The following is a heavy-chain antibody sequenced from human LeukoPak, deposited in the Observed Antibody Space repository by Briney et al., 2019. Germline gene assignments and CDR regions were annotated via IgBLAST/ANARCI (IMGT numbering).Heavy chain of an antibody. CDR1: GGSISSGSYY. CDR2: IYTSGSA. J-gene: IGHJ2*01. CDR3: ARDRSKQWLSWYFDL. Sequence: SETLSLTCTVSGGSISSGSYYWSWIRQPAGKGLEWIGRIYTSGSANYNPSLKSRVTISVDTSKNQFSLKLSSVTAADTAVYYCARDRSKQWLSWYFDLWGRGTLVTVSS. V-gene: IGHV4-61*02. D-gene: IGHD6-19*01.